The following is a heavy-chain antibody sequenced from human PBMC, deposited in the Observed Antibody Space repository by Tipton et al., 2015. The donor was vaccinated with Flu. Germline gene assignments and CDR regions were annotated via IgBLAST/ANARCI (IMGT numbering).Heavy chain of an antibody. D-gene: IGHD6-13*01. Sequence: SLRLSCDASGLTLSTSDLSWVRQPPGKGLEWVSIFRGSTGLTYYADSVKGRFTVSRDNSDNMVYLQMNSLRLEDTAVYYCAKGKAGDSSSWSLMDVGGKGTTVTVSS. J-gene: IGHJ6*03. V-gene: IGHV3-23*01. CDR3: AKGKAGDSSSWSLMDV. CDR1: GLTLSTSD. CDR2: FRGSTGLT.